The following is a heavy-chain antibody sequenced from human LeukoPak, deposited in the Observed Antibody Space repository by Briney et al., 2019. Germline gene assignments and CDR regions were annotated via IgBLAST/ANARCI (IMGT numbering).Heavy chain of an antibody. Sequence: GGSLRLSCAASGFTFSSYSMNWVRQAPGKGLEWVSSISSSSSYIYYADSVKGRLTISRDNAKNSLYLQMNSLRAEDTAVYYCARCAVAGNEDYFDYWGQGTLVTVSS. CDR2: ISSSSSYI. J-gene: IGHJ4*02. V-gene: IGHV3-21*01. D-gene: IGHD6-19*01. CDR1: GFTFSSYS. CDR3: ARCAVAGNEDYFDY.